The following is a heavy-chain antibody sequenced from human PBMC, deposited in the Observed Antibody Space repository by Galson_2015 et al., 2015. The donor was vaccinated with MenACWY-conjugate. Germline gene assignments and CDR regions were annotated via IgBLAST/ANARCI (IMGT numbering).Heavy chain of an antibody. D-gene: IGHD3-10*01. V-gene: IGHV4-38-2*01. Sequence: EPLSLTCSVSGYAFNSGYYWGWIRQSPGKGLEWIGSVYHNGDTYYNPSLKSRVTISVDTSNNEFSLQLRSVTAADTAVFYCARHYASASYFDYWGPGTVVTVSS. CDR2: VYHNGDT. CDR3: ARHYASASYFDY. CDR1: GYAFNSGYY. J-gene: IGHJ4*02.